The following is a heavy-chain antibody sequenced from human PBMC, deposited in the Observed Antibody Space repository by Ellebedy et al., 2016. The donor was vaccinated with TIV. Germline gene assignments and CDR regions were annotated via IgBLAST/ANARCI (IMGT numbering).Heavy chain of an antibody. CDR3: ARGKWGQLAVGDYYGMDV. CDR1: GGSISSCNCY. V-gene: IGHV4-39*01. Sequence: SETLSLTXTFSGGSISSCNCYWDWIRQPPGKGLEWVGTNFCSGTTCCNPSLQSRVTISVDTSKNQFSLKLSSVTAADTAVYYCARGKWGQLAVGDYYGMDVWGQGTTVTVSS. D-gene: IGHD6-6*01. CDR2: NFCSGTT. J-gene: IGHJ6*02.